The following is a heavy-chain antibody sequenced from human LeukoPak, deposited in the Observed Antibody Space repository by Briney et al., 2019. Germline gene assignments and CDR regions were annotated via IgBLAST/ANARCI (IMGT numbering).Heavy chain of an antibody. Sequence: SETLSLTCAVYGGSFSGYYWSWIRQPPGKGLEWIGEINHSGSTNYNPSLKSRVTISVDTSKNQFSLKLSSVTAADTAVYHCARGGVLWFGELSQYYFDYWGQGTLVTVSS. V-gene: IGHV4-34*01. D-gene: IGHD3-10*01. CDR1: GGSFSGYY. CDR3: ARGGVLWFGELSQYYFDY. J-gene: IGHJ4*02. CDR2: INHSGST.